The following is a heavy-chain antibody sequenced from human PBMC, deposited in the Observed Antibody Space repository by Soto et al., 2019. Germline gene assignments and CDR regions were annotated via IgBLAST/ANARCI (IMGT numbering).Heavy chain of an antibody. Sequence: GGSLRLSCAASGFNFNTYAMHWVRQAPGKGLEWVAVISYDGGNKYYSDSVKGRFTISRDNSKNTLYLQMNSLRPEDTTLYYCARDRAYCSGGRSLPFPYHYYAVDVWGRGTTVTVSS. V-gene: IGHV3-30-3*01. CDR1: GFNFNTYA. J-gene: IGHJ6*02. CDR2: ISYDGGNK. D-gene: IGHD2-15*01. CDR3: ARDRAYCSGGRSLPFPYHYYAVDV.